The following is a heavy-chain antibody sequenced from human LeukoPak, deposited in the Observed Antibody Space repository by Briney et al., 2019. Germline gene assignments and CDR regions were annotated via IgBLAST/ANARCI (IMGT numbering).Heavy chain of an antibody. Sequence: GGSLRLSCAASGFTFSSYSMNWVRQAPGKGLEWVSYISSSSSTIYYADSVKGRFTISRDNSKNTLYLQMNSLRAEDTAVYYCAKGGYSYAYYFDYWGQGTLVTVSS. CDR3: AKGGYSYAYYFDY. CDR2: ISSSSSTI. CDR1: GFTFSSYS. D-gene: IGHD5-18*01. V-gene: IGHV3-48*01. J-gene: IGHJ4*02.